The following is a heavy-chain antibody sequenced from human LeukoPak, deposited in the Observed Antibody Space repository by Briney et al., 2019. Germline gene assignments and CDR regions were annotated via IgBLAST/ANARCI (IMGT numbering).Heavy chain of an antibody. Sequence: PGGSLRLSCVGSGFTFRSYGMHWVRQAPGKGLEWVAFIRHDGSKKFYADSVKGRFTISRDNSQNTLYLQVDSLRVDDTAVYYCAKDSPPTSEWIPDYWGQGTLVTISS. J-gene: IGHJ4*02. CDR1: GFTFRSYG. D-gene: IGHD5-18*01. CDR3: AKDSPPTSEWIPDY. V-gene: IGHV3-30*02. CDR2: IRHDGSKK.